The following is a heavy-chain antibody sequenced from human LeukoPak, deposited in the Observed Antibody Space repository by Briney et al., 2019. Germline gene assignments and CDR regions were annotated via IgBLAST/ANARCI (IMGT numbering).Heavy chain of an antibody. CDR3: ARGEWDLLFDY. J-gene: IGHJ4*02. CDR1: GGSISGYY. V-gene: IGHV4-59*01. CDR2: IFYSGST. D-gene: IGHD1-26*01. Sequence: PETLSLTCTVSGGSISGYYWSWIRQPPGKGLEWIGYIFYSGSTNYNPSLKSRVTISVDTSKNQFSLKLSSVTAADTAVYYCARGEWDLLFDYWGQGTLVTVSS.